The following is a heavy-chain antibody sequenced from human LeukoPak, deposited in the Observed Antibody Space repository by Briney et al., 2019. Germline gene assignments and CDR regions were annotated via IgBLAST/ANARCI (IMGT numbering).Heavy chain of an antibody. J-gene: IGHJ3*02. CDR1: GGSISSYY. V-gene: IGHV4-59*12. CDR3: ARDRAVVGDAFDI. Sequence: SETLSLTCTVSGGSISSYYWSWIRQPPGKGLEWIGYIYYSGSTYYNPSLKSRVTISVDTSKNQFSLKLSSVTAADTAVYYCARDRAVVGDAFDIWGQGTMVTVSS. CDR2: IYYSGST. D-gene: IGHD2-2*01.